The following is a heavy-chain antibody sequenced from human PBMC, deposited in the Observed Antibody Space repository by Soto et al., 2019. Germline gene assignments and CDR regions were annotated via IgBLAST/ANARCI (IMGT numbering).Heavy chain of an antibody. Sequence: QVQLVESGGGVVQPGRSLRLSCAASGFTFSTYGMHWVRQAPGKGLEWVAVIWYAGSNKYYADSVKGRFNISRDNSKNKLYLQMNSLRAEDTAVYYCARGTVHFDYWGQGTLVTVSS. CDR1: GFTFSTYG. CDR2: IWYAGSNK. CDR3: ARGTVHFDY. V-gene: IGHV3-33*01. J-gene: IGHJ4*02. D-gene: IGHD4-17*01.